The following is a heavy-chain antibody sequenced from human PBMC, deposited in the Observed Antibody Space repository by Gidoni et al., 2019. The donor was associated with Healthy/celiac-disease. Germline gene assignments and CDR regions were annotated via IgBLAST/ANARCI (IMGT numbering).Heavy chain of an antibody. CDR3: AHTRLIRGDYTFDYFDY. Sequence: QITLKESGPTLVKPTQTLTLTCTFSGFSLSTSGVGVGWIRQPPGKALEWLALIYWNDDKRYSPSLKSRLTITKDTSKNQVVLTMTNMDPVDTATYYCAHTRLIRGDYTFDYFDYWGQGTLVTVSS. J-gene: IGHJ4*02. CDR1: GFSLSTSGVG. D-gene: IGHD4-17*01. CDR2: IYWNDDK. V-gene: IGHV2-5*01.